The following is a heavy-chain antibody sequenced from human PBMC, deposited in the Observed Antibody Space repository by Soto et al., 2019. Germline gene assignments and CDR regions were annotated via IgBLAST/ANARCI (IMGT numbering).Heavy chain of an antibody. CDR2: IIPVIGTT. J-gene: IGHJ4*02. CDR3: ARDGGFGELKY. D-gene: IGHD3-10*01. V-gene: IGHV1-69*11. Sequence: ASVKVSCKASGGTFSGYPINWVRQAPGEGLEWMGRIIPVIGTTNDAQRFEGRVTFTADESTNTAYMELRGLLSGDTAVYYCARDGGFGELKYWGPGTLVTVSS. CDR1: GGTFSGYP.